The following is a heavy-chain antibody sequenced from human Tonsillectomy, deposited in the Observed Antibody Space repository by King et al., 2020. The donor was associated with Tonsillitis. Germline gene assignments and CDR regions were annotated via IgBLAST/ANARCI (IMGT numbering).Heavy chain of an antibody. CDR1: GFTFSSYS. CDR2: ISSRSSYI. J-gene: IGHJ5*02. V-gene: IGHV3-21*01. CDR3: VSAPFYGDHGHWFDP. D-gene: IGHD4-17*01. Sequence: EVQLVESGGGLVKPGGSLRLSCAASGFTFSSYSMNWVRQAPGKGLEWVSSISSRSSYIYYADSLKGRFTISRDNAKNSLYLQMNSLRADDTAVYYCVSAPFYGDHGHWFDPWGQGTLVTVSS.